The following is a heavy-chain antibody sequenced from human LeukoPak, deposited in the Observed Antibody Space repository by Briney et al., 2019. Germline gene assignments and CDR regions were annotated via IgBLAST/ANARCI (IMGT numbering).Heavy chain of an antibody. CDR2: INPNSGGT. D-gene: IGHD3-22*01. Sequence: ASVKVSCKASGGTFSSYAISWVRQAPGQGLEWMGWINPNSGGTNYAQKFRGRVTMTRDTSISTAYMELSRLRSDDTAVYYCARGRHYYDSSGRPFDYWGQGTLVTVSS. CDR1: GGTFSSYA. V-gene: IGHV1-2*02. J-gene: IGHJ4*02. CDR3: ARGRHYYDSSGRPFDY.